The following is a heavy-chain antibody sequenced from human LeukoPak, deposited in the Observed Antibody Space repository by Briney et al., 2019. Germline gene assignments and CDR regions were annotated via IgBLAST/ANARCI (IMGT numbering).Heavy chain of an antibody. D-gene: IGHD3-10*01. CDR1: GGSISSGDYY. CDR2: IYYSGSI. J-gene: IGHJ4*02. CDR3: ASGEITLVRGASYYFDY. Sequence: SQTLSLTCTVSGGSISSGDYYWSWIRQPPGKGLEWIGYIYYSGSINYNPSLKSRVTISIDTSKNQLSLKLTSVTAADTAVYYCASGEITLVRGASYYFDYWGQGTLVTVSS. V-gene: IGHV4-61*08.